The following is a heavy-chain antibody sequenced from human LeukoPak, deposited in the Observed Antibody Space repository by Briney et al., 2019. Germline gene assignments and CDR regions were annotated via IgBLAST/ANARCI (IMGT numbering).Heavy chain of an antibody. CDR3: ARDGEVLSSSWFWFDP. CDR1: GGSMSSYY. V-gene: IGHV4-4*07. D-gene: IGHD6-13*01. J-gene: IGHJ5*02. Sequence: SEALSLTCSVSGGSMSSYYWSWIRQPAGKGLEWIGRIYTSGSTNYNPSLKSRVTISVDTSKNQFSLKVRSVTAADTAVYYCARDGEVLSSSWFWFDPWGQGTLVTVSS. CDR2: IYTSGST.